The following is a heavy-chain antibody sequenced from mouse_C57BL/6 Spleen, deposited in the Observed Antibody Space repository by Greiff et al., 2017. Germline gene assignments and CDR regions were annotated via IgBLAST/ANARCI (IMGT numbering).Heavy chain of an antibody. Sequence: VQLQQSGPELVKPGASVKISCKASGYTFTDYYMNWVKQSHGKSLEWIGDINPNNGGTSYNQKFKGKATLTVDKSSSTAYMELRSLTSEDSAVYYCARRAAHDYAMDYWGQGTSVTVSS. V-gene: IGHV1-26*01. D-gene: IGHD3-2*02. CDR2: INPNNGGT. J-gene: IGHJ4*01. CDR3: ARRAAHDYAMDY. CDR1: GYTFTDYY.